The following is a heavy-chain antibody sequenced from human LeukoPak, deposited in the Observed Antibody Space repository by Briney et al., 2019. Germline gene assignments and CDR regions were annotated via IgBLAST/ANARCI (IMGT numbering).Heavy chain of an antibody. J-gene: IGHJ3*02. D-gene: IGHD6-19*01. V-gene: IGHV3-21*01. Sequence: GGSLRLSCAASGFTFSSYSMNWVRQAPGKGLEWVSSICSSSSYIYYADSVKGRFTISRDNAKNSLYLQMNSLRAEDTAVYYCAREGTSSGWYSDAFDIWGQGTMVTVSS. CDR2: ICSSSSYI. CDR1: GFTFSSYS. CDR3: AREGTSSGWYSDAFDI.